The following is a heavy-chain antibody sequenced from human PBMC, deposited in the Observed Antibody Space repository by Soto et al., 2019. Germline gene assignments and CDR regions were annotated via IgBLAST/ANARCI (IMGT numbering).Heavy chain of an antibody. V-gene: IGHV3-30-3*01. J-gene: IGHJ6*02. CDR3: ARDLPGYCSSTSCYYYYYYGMDV. Sequence: VGSLRLSCAASGFTFSSYAMHWVRQAPGKGLEWVAVISYDGSNKYYADSVKGRFTISRDNSKNTLYLQMNSLRAEDTAVYYCARDLPGYCSSTSCYYYYYYGMDVWGQGTTVTSP. CDR2: ISYDGSNK. D-gene: IGHD2-2*01. CDR1: GFTFSSYA.